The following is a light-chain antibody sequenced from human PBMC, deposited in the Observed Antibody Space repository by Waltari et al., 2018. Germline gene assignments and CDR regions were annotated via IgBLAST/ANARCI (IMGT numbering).Light chain of an antibody. CDR3: QQYGSSLWT. V-gene: IGKV3-20*01. CDR1: QSVGGSY. CDR2: GAS. J-gene: IGKJ1*01. Sequence: ELVLTQSPGTLSSSPGERATLSCRASQSVGGSYIAWYQQKPGQAPRLLLYGASSRPTDIPDRFSGSESGTDFTLTISRLEPEDFAVYYCQQYGSSLWTFGQGTKVEIK.